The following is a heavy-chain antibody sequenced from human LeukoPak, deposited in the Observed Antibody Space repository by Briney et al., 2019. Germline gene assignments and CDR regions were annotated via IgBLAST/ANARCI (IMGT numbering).Heavy chain of an antibody. D-gene: IGHD3-10*01. V-gene: IGHV1-18*01. J-gene: IGHJ4*02. CDR2: ISAYNGNT. Sequence: ASVKVSCKASGYTFTSYGISWVRQAPGQGLERMGWISAYNGNTDYAQKLQGRVTMTTDTSTSTAYMELRSLRSDDTAVYYCARRSRGSGSYYNPYNFDYWGQGTLVTVSS. CDR3: ARRSRGSGSYYNPYNFDY. CDR1: GYTFTSYG.